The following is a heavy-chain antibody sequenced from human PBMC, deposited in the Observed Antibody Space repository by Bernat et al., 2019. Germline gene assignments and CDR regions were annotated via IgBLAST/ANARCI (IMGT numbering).Heavy chain of an antibody. Sequence: QVQLVESGGGVVQPGRSLRLSCAASGFTFSSYAMHWVRQAPGKGLEWVAVISYDGSNKYYADSVKGRFTISRDNAKNSLYLQMNSLRAEDTAVYYCARDQVTGTTSWSYYYYYGMDVWGQGTTVTVSS. CDR3: ARDQVTGTTSWSYYYYYGMDV. CDR2: ISYDGSNK. D-gene: IGHD1-20*01. J-gene: IGHJ6*02. CDR1: GFTFSSYA. V-gene: IGHV3-30-3*01.